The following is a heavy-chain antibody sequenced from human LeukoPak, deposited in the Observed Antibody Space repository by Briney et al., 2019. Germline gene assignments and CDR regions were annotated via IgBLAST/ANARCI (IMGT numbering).Heavy chain of an antibody. J-gene: IGHJ3*02. CDR3: ARGFHSFDI. V-gene: IGHV3-72*01. CDR2: SRNKANTYST. CDR1: GFIFSDHY. Sequence: GGSLRLSCAASGFIFSDHYMAWVRQGPGKGLEWVARSRNKANTYSTVYAASVQGRFTISRDESKNSLYLQMNSLITEDTAVYFCARGFHSFDIWGQGTMVTVSS.